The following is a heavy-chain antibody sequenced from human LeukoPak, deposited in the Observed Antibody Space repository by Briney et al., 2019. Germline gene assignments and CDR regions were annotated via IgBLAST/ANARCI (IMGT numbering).Heavy chain of an antibody. V-gene: IGHV3-53*01. CDR2: IYSGGST. Sequence: GGSLRLSCAASGFTVSSNYMSWVRQAPGKGLEWVSVIYSGGSTYYADSVKGRFTISRDNSKNTLYLQMNSLRAEDTAVYYCARAPGGWNYDYWGQGTLVTVSS. D-gene: IGHD1-1*01. CDR3: ARAPGGWNYDY. J-gene: IGHJ4*02. CDR1: GFTVSSNY.